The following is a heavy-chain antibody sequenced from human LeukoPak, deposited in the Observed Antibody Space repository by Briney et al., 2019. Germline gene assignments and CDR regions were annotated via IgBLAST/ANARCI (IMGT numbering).Heavy chain of an antibody. CDR3: AKAYYYGSGTNYYYYGMDV. D-gene: IGHD3-10*01. CDR2: IYYSGST. Sequence: TSETLSLTCTVSGGSISSYYWSWVRQPPGKGREWIGYIYYSGSTNYNPSLKSRVTISVDTSKNQFSLKLSSVTAADTAVYYCAKAYYYGSGTNYYYYGMDVWGQGTTVTVSS. J-gene: IGHJ6*02. CDR1: GGSISSYY. V-gene: IGHV4-59*08.